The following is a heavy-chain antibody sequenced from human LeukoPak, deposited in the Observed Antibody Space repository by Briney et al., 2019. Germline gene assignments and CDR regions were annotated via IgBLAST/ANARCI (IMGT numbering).Heavy chain of an antibody. CDR1: GFTFRNYW. Sequence: GGSLRLSCAATGFTFRNYWMGWVRQAPGKGLEWVANTKPDGSAEYYADSVRGRFTTSRDNANNLLYLQMNRLRAEDTAVYYCARHGGLNTNFDYWGQGTLVTVSS. CDR2: TKPDGSAE. J-gene: IGHJ4*02. D-gene: IGHD4-23*01. CDR3: ARHGGLNTNFDY. V-gene: IGHV3-7*01.